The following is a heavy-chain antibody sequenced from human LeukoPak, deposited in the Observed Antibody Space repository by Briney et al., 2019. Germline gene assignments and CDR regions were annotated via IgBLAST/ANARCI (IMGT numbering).Heavy chain of an antibody. J-gene: IGHJ4*02. Sequence: ASVKVSCKTSGYTFTGYYMHWVRQAPGQGLEWMGWINPNSSVTKYAQRFQGRVTMTRDTSISAAYMELRWLTSDDTAVYYCARDRGGNSPFDSWGQGTLVTVSS. CDR2: INPNSSVT. D-gene: IGHD2-15*01. V-gene: IGHV1-2*02. CDR3: ARDRGGNSPFDS. CDR1: GYTFTGYY.